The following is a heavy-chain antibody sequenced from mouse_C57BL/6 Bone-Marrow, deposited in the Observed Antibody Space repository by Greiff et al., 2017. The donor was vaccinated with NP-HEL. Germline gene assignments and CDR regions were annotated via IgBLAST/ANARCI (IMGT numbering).Heavy chain of an antibody. CDR1: GYTFTDYN. Sequence: EVQLQQSGPELVKPGASVKIPCKASGYTFTDYNMDWVKQSHGKSLEWIGDINPNNGGTIYNQKFKGKATLTVDKSTSTAYMELRSRTSEDTAVCYCARKLERYYAMDYWGQGTSVTVSS. CDR2: INPNNGGT. V-gene: IGHV1-18*01. J-gene: IGHJ4*01. CDR3: ARKLERYYAMDY. D-gene: IGHD1-3*01.